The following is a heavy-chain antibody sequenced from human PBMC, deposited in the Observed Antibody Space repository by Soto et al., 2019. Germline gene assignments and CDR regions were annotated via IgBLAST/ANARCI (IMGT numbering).Heavy chain of an antibody. Sequence: QVQLVQSGAEVKKPGSSVKVSCKTSGGTFNRYGISWVRQAPGQGLEWMGGIIPIFGTGNYAQKFQGRVTITAEEPTTTAYMELRSLTSEDTAVYYCARATTSHSYYFYGMDVWGQGTTVTVSS. CDR3: ARATTSHSYYFYGMDV. V-gene: IGHV1-69*12. J-gene: IGHJ6*02. CDR2: IIPIFGTG. CDR1: GGTFNRYG.